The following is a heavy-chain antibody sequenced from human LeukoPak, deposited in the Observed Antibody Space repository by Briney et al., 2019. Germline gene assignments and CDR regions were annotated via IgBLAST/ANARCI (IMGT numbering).Heavy chain of an antibody. CDR2: IYHSGST. J-gene: IGHJ4*02. D-gene: IGHD3-3*01. V-gene: IGHV4-38-2*02. Sequence: PSETLSLTCTVSGYSISSGYYWGWIRQPPGKGLEWIGSIYHSGSTYYNPSLKSRVTISVDTSKNQFSLKLSSVTAADTAVYYCAIYDFWSSYHDYWGQGTLVTFSS. CDR3: AIYDFWSSYHDY. CDR1: GYSISSGYY.